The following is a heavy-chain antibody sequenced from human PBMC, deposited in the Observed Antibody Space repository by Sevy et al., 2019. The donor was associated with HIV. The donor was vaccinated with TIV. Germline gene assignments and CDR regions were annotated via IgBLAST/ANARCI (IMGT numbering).Heavy chain of an antibody. CDR3: AKDQGDYVWGTFRDY. V-gene: IGHV3-48*03. CDR2: ISSSGSSI. CDR1: GFTFSSYD. Sequence: GGSLRLSCAGSGFTFSSYDMNWVRQAPGKGLEWISKISSSGSSIYYADSVKGRFTIARDNAKNSLNLQMNSLRAEDTALYYCAKDQGDYVWGTFRDYWGQGTLVTVSS. D-gene: IGHD3-16*02. J-gene: IGHJ4*02.